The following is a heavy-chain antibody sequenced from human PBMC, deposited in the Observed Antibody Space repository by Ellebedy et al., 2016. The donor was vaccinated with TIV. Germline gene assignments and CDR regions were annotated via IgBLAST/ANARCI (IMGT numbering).Heavy chain of an antibody. D-gene: IGHD4/OR15-4a*01. CDR1: GYTFTRYG. CDR3: ARGDYGAGPDSPQYYFDN. J-gene: IGHJ4*02. CDR2: ISAYNDRI. V-gene: IGHV1-18*01. Sequence: AASVKVSCKASGYTFTRYGINWLRQAPGQGLEWMGWISAYNDRIEFAQKFQGRLTLTTDTSTTTAYMDLRGLRSDDTAVYYCARGDYGAGPDSPQYYFDNWGQGTLVTASS.